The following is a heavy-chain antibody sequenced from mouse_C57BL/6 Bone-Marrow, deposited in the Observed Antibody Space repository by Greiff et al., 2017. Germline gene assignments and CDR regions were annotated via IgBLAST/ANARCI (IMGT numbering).Heavy chain of an antibody. D-gene: IGHD1-1*01. Sequence: EVKLVESGGGLVKPGGSLKLSCAASGFTFSSYAMSWVRQTPEKRLEWVATISDGGSYTYYPDNVKGRFTISRDNAKNNLYLQMSHLKSEDTAMXYCARDGSSSDYWGQGTTLTVSS. CDR3: ARDGSSSDY. V-gene: IGHV5-4*01. J-gene: IGHJ2*01. CDR1: GFTFSSYA. CDR2: ISDGGSYT.